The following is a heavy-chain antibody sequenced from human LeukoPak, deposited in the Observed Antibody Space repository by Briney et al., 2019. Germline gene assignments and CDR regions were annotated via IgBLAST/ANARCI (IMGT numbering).Heavy chain of an antibody. D-gene: IGHD6-13*01. CDR3: VLKSAGQGDFDY. Sequence: SETLSLTCTVSGGSISSSSYYWGWIRQPPGKGLEWIGSIYYSGSTYYNPSLKSRVTISVDTSKNQFSLKLSSVTAADTAVYYCVLKSAGQGDFDYWGQGTLVTVSS. CDR1: GGSISSSSYY. V-gene: IGHV4-39*01. CDR2: IYYSGST. J-gene: IGHJ4*02.